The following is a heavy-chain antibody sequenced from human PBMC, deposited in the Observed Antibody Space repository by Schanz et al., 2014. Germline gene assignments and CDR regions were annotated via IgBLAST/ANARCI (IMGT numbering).Heavy chain of an antibody. CDR2: ISSVGISK. V-gene: IGHV3-11*01. CDR1: GFTFSDHH. CDR3: ARQRSYFYAMDV. J-gene: IGHJ6*02. Sequence: VQLVESGGGLVQPGGSLRLSCAASGFTFSDHHMDWVRQAPGKGLEWVSYISSVGISKYYADPVKGRFTISRDSAKNSLYLQMNSLRAEDTAMYYCARQRSYFYAMDVWGQGTTVTVSS.